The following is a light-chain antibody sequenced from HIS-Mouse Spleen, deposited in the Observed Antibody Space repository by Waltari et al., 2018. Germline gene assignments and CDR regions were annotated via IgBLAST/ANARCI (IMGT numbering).Light chain of an antibody. V-gene: IGLV3-19*01. CDR1: SLRRYY. Sequence: SSELTQDPAVSVALGQTVRITCQGDSLRRYYASWYQHKPGQAPVLVIYGKNNRPSGIPDRFSGSSSGNTASLTITGAQAEDEADYYCNSRDSSGNHVVFGGGTKLTVL. CDR2: GKN. CDR3: NSRDSSGNHVV. J-gene: IGLJ2*01.